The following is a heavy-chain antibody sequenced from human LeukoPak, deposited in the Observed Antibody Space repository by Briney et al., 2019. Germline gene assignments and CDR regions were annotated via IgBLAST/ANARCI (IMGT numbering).Heavy chain of an antibody. J-gene: IGHJ3*02. V-gene: IGHV3-30*18. CDR3: AKREAFDI. Sequence: GGSLRLSCAASGFTFSSYGMHWVRQAPGKGLEWVAVISYDGSNRYYADSVKGRFTISRDNSKNTLYLQMNSLRAEDTAVYYCAKREAFDIWGQGTMVTVSS. CDR2: ISYDGSNR. CDR1: GFTFSSYG.